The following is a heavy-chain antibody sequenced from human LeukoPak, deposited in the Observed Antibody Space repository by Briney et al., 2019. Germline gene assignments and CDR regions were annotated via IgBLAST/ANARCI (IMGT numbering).Heavy chain of an antibody. D-gene: IGHD3-9*01. CDR1: VVPIGGYV. V-gene: IGHV4-59*08. CDR2: IYYSGNT. J-gene: IGHJ2*01. Sequence: SETLSLTCTVSVVPIGGYVWSWVRQSPGKGLEWLGYIYYSGNTNYNPSLKSRISISLDRSKNQFSLKLISMTAADTAVYYCARRSIGDDILSGPWINWYFDIWGRGTLVTVSS. CDR3: ARRSIGDDILSGPWINWYFDI.